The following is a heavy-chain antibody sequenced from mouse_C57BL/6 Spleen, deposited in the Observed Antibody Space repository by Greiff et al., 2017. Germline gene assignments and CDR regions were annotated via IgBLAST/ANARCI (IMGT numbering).Heavy chain of an antibody. V-gene: IGHV1-52*01. CDR1: GYTFTSYW. D-gene: IGHD2-4*01. CDR2: IDPSDSET. Sequence: QVQLQQPGAELVRPGSSVKLSCKASGYTFTSYWMHWVKQRPIQGLEWIGNIDPSDSETHYNQKFKDKATLTVDKSSSTAYMQLSSLTSEDSAVYYCARGGDYGYAMDYWGQGTSVTVSS. CDR3: ARGGDYGYAMDY. J-gene: IGHJ4*01.